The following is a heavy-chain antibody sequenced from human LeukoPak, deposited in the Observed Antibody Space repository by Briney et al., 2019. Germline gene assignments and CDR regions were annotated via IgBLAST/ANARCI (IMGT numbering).Heavy chain of an antibody. CDR1: GFIFSNCW. V-gene: IGHV3-7*04. D-gene: IGHD4-17*01. Sequence: GGSLRLSCAASGFIFSNCWMSWVRQAPGKGLEWVANIKQDGSEKYYVDSVKGRFTISRDNAKNSLYLQMNSLRSEDTAVYYCARGPGTTVTTWFDSWGQGTLVTVSS. J-gene: IGHJ5*01. CDR3: ARGPGTTVTTWFDS. CDR2: IKQDGSEK.